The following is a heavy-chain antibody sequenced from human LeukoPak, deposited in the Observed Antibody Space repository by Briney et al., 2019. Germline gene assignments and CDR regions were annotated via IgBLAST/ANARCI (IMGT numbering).Heavy chain of an antibody. V-gene: IGHV4-34*01. J-gene: IGHJ3*02. CDR3: ARDRGGWAVLDAFDI. D-gene: IGHD3-16*01. CDR2: INHSGST. CDR1: GGSFSGYY. Sequence: SETLSLTCAVYGGSFSGYYWSWIRQPPGKGLEWIGEINHSGSTNYNPSLKSRVTISVDTSKNQFSLKLSSVTAADTAVYYCARDRGGWAVLDAFDIWGQGTMVTVSS.